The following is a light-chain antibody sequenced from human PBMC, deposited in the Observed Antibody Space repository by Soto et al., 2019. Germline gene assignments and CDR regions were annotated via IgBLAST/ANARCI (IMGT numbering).Light chain of an antibody. CDR1: QSISIN. Sequence: EIVLTQSPGTLSVSPGDRVTLSCRASQSISINLAWYQHKPGQAPRLLIHAGSTRATGVPARFSASGSGTEFTLTISSLQSEDFAVYYCQQYHDWPPLTFGGGTKVDI. CDR3: QQYHDWPPLT. V-gene: IGKV3-15*01. CDR2: AGS. J-gene: IGKJ4*01.